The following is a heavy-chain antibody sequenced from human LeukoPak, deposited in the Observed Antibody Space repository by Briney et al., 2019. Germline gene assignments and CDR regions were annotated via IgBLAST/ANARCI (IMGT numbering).Heavy chain of an antibody. V-gene: IGHV4-38-2*01. CDR3: ARAPMQFWAFDY. J-gene: IGHJ4*02. CDR1: GYSISSGYY. D-gene: IGHD6-19*01. Sequence: TSETLSLTCAVYGYSISSGYYWGWVRQPPGKGLEWIGSIYHSGITYYNPSLKSRVAMSVDTSKKQFSLKLSSVTAADTAVYFCARAPMQFWAFDYWGQGTLVTVSS. CDR2: IYHSGIT.